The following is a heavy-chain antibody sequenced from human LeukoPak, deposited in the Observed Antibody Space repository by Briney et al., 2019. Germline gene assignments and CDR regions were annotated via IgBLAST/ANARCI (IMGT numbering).Heavy chain of an antibody. CDR1: GFTFSSYS. D-gene: IGHD6-19*01. J-gene: IGHJ4*02. V-gene: IGHV3-21*01. CDR3: ARGPRAVADFDY. Sequence: GSLRLSCAASGFTFSSYSMNWVRQAPGKGLEWVSSISSSSSYIYYADSVKGRFTISRDNAKNSLYLQMNSLRAEDTAVYYCARGPRAVADFDYWGQGTLVTVSS. CDR2: ISSSSSYI.